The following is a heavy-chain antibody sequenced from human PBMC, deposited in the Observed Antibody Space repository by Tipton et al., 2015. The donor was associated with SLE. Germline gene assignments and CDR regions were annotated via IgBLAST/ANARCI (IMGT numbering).Heavy chain of an antibody. J-gene: IGHJ6*03. Sequence: TLSLTCIVSGVSIRSSAGTNYYWGWIRQPPGKGLEWVGEVNESGRANYNPSLKSRVTISVDTSKNQFSLKLLSVTAADTGVYYCARGGVRYLIGRMDVWGSGTTVTVSS. V-gene: IGHV4-39*07. D-gene: IGHD3-9*01. CDR3: ARGGVRYLIGRMDV. CDR1: GVSIRSSAGTNYY. CDR2: VNESGRA.